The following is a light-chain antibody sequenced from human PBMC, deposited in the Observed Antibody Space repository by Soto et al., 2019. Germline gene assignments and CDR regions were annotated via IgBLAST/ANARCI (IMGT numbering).Light chain of an antibody. Sequence: DIVMTQSPDSLAVSLGERATINCKSSQSVLYSSNNKNYLAWYQQNPGQPPKLLIYWASTRESGVPDRFSGSGSGTAFTLTISSLQAEDVAVYYCQQYLRPWTFGQGTKVEIK. CDR1: QSVLYSSNNKNY. CDR2: WAS. J-gene: IGKJ1*01. CDR3: QQYLRPWT. V-gene: IGKV4-1*01.